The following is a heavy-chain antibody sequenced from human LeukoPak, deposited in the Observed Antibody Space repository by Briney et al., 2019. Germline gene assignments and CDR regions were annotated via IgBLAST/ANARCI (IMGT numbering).Heavy chain of an antibody. D-gene: IGHD5-24*01. J-gene: IGHJ4*02. CDR3: VREQFSHTSNYFDN. CDR2: ISASDNTM. Sequence: GGSLRLSCVASRFTFSNYGMNWVRQAPGKGLEWVSYISASDNTMFYADSVKGRFTISRDNNNSSLSLQMRRLTTEDTAFYYCVREQFSHTSNYFDNWGQGILVTVSS. V-gene: IGHV3-48*03. CDR1: RFTFSNYG.